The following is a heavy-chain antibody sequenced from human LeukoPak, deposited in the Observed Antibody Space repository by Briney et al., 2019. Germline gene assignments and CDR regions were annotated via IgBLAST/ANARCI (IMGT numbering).Heavy chain of an antibody. V-gene: IGHV3-43*02. J-gene: IGHJ4*02. Sequence: PGGSLRLSCAASGFTFDDYAMHWVRQAPGQGLEWVSLISGDGGSTYYADSVKGRFTIPRDNSKNSLYLQMNSLRTEGTALYYCAKDSSYGSGSYVDYWGQGTLVTVSS. D-gene: IGHD3-10*01. CDR1: GFTFDDYA. CDR3: AKDSSYGSGSYVDY. CDR2: ISGDGGST.